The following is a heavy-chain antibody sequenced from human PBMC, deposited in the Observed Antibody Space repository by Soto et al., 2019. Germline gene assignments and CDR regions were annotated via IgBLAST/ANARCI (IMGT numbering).Heavy chain of an antibody. J-gene: IGHJ6*02. CDR3: ARGPRAPHPHDYGMDV. V-gene: IGHV3-23*01. CDR1: GFTFSSHV. Sequence: EVQLLESGGGLVQPGGSLRLSCAASGFTFSSHVMNWVRQAPGKGLEWVAAISGGGGTTFYGDSVEGRFTMSRDNSKNTLFLQMNSLSAEDTAVYYCARGPRAPHPHDYGMDVWGQGTTVTVSS. CDR2: ISGGGGTT.